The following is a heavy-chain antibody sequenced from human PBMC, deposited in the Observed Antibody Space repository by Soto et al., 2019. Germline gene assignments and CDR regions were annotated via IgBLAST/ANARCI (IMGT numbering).Heavy chain of an antibody. CDR3: ARDIVVLPPCPDAFDI. CDR1: GLTFSRYS. J-gene: IGHJ3*02. CDR2: ISSTSVAI. Sequence: GGSLRLSCAASGLTFSRYSMNWVRQAPGKGLEWVSYISSTSVAIYYADSVKGRFTISRDNAKNSLYLQMNSLRAEDTAVYFCARDIVVLPPCPDAFDIWGQGTVVTVSS. D-gene: IGHD2-2*01. V-gene: IGHV3-48*01.